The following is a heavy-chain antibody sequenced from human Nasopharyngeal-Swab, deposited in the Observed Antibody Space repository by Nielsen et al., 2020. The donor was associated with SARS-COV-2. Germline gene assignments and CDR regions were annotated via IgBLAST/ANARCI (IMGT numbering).Heavy chain of an antibody. V-gene: IGHV3-33*05. CDR2: IQYLGSRE. CDR1: GFTFSNFN. D-gene: IGHD3-22*01. CDR3: ARVKYDSSGYYYSGSDY. J-gene: IGHJ4*02. Sequence: GESLKISCAASGFTFSNFNMHWVRQTPGKGLEWVAVIQYLGSREYYADSVKGRFTSSRDNAKNTLYLQMNSLRAEDTAVYYCARVKYDSSGYYYSGSDYWGQGTLVTVSS.